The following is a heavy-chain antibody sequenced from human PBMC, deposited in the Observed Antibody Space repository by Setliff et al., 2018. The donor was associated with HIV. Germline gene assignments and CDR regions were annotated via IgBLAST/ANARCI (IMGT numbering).Heavy chain of an antibody. J-gene: IGHJ6*03. Sequence: SVKVSCKASGGTFSSSALSWVRQARGQGPEWLGGIIPVFGMTDYAQNFQGRLTITADTSTSTAYMELLSLRSDDTAVYYCARVQVGDPYYSYYYMDVWGEGTTVTVSS. CDR3: ARVQVGDPYYSYYYMDV. CDR1: GGTFSSSA. V-gene: IGHV1-69*10. D-gene: IGHD2-8*02. CDR2: IIPVFGMT.